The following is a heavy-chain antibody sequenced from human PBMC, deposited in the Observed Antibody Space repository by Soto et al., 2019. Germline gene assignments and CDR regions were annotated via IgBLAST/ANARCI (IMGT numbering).Heavy chain of an antibody. CDR3: AKGRYDFWSPYYFDS. J-gene: IGHJ4*02. V-gene: IGHV3-9*01. CDR2: ITWNSRVL. CDR1: GLNFDDFA. D-gene: IGHD3-3*01. Sequence: EVQLVESGGRLVQPGRSLRLSCVGTGLNFDDFAMHWVRQAPGKGLEWVSGITWNSRVLAYADSVKGRFTISRDNARNSLYLQMNSLRDEDTALYYCAKGRYDFWSPYYFDSWGQGTLVTVSS.